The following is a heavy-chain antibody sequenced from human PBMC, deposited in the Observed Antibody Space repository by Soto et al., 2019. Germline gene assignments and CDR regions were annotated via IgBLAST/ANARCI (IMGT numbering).Heavy chain of an antibody. CDR3: ARQVYSSSSGTPRPFDP. Sequence: SVKVSCKASGGTFSSYAISWVRQAPGRGLEWMGGIIPIFGTANYAQKFQGRVTLTADESTSTAYMELSSLRSEDTAVYYCARQVYSSSSGTPRPFDPWGQGTLVTVSS. CDR2: IIPIFGTA. D-gene: IGHD6-6*01. J-gene: IGHJ5*02. CDR1: GGTFSSYA. V-gene: IGHV1-69*13.